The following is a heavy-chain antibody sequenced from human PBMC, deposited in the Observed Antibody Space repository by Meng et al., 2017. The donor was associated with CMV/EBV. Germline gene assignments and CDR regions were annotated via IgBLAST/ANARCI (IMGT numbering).Heavy chain of an antibody. CDR2: IYYRGST. CDR3: ARWGGDIVVVPAAIGEFDY. D-gene: IGHD2-2*01. Sequence: SSSYYWGWIRQPPGKGLEGIGSIYYRGSTYYNPSLKSRVTISVDTSKHQFALKLSSVTAADTAVYYCARWGGDIVVVPAAIGEFDYWGQGTLVTVSS. V-gene: IGHV4-39*01. J-gene: IGHJ4*02. CDR1: SSSYY.